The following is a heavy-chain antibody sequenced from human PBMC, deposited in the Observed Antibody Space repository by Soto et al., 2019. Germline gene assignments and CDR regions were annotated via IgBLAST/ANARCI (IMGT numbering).Heavy chain of an antibody. CDR2: IYDNGTT. CDR3: VRPLPSGRNYGLDV. CDR1: GLTVSNAY. V-gene: IGHV3-53*01. Sequence: EVQLVESGGGLIQPGGSLRLSCAASGLTVSNAYMAWVRQAPGMGLEWVSVIYDNGTTYYADSVKGRFTISRDTSTNTLSLQMDSLRAKDTVVYYRVRPLPSGRNYGLDVWGQGTTVTVSS. D-gene: IGHD3-10*01. J-gene: IGHJ6*02.